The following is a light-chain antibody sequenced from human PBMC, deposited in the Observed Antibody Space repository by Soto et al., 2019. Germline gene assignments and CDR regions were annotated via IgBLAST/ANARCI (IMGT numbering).Light chain of an antibody. CDR2: GAS. CDR3: HQYGSLYT. V-gene: IGKV3-20*01. CDR1: QSVSSSY. J-gene: IGKJ2*01. Sequence: EIVLTQSPGTLSLSPGERATLSCRASQSVSSSYLAWYQQKPGQAPRLLIYGASSRATGIPDTFSGSGSGTDFTLTISRLEPEDFAVYYCHQYGSLYTFGQGTKLELK.